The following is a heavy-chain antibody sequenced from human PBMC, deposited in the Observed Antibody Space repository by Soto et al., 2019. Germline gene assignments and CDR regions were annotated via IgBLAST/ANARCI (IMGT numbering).Heavy chain of an antibody. V-gene: IGHV3-23*01. CDR1: GFTFSSKA. Sequence: GGSLRLSCAASGFTFSSKAMTWVRQAPGKGLEWVSAVSGSGSTTYYADSVKGRFTISRDNSKNTLYLQVNSLRAEDTAVYFCAKVTWPGANYFDYWGQGTLVTVSS. CDR3: AKVTWPGANYFDY. CDR2: VSGSGSTT. J-gene: IGHJ4*02. D-gene: IGHD2-8*02.